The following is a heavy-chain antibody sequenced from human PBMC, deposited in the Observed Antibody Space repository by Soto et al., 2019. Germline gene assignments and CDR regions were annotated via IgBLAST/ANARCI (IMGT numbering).Heavy chain of an antibody. CDR2: IKRTREGGAT. J-gene: IGHJ4*02. V-gene: IGHV3-15*07. CDR1: GFIFSDAW. D-gene: IGHD1-26*01. Sequence: EVQLVESGGGLVKRGGSLRLSCVASGFIFSDAWMNWVRQAPGKGLAWVGRIKRTREGGATDYAAPVKGRFTISRDDSKATHYPQMNRLKTEDPAVYYCSSEGHSYLGSFSAFDYWGQGTLVPVSS. CDR3: SSEGHSYLGSFSAFDY.